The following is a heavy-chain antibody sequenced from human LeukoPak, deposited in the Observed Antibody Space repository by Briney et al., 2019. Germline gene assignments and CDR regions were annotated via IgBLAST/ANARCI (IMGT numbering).Heavy chain of an antibody. CDR2: ISAYNGNT. CDR3: ARGASAYYYGSGSYSAYYYYMDV. CDR1: GYSFTTFA. V-gene: IGHV1-18*01. Sequence: ASVKVSCKASGYSFTTFAMNWVRQAPGQGLEWMGWISAYNGNTNYAQKLQGRVTMTTDTSTSTAYMELRSLRSDDTAVYYCARGASAYYYGSGSYSAYYYYMDVWGKGTTVTISS. J-gene: IGHJ6*03. D-gene: IGHD3-10*01.